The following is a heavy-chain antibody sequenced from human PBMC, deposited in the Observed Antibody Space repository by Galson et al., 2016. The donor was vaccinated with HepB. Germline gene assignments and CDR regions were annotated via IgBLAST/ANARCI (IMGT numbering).Heavy chain of an antibody. D-gene: IGHD1-26*01. CDR1: GFRFTYYG. Sequence: SLRLSCAASGFRFTYYGLHWVRQAPGKGLEWVAVISYDGNKEYYADSVRGRFTIFRDNPKTTVYLEMNSLRVEDTAVHYCAKDSILGATAGFYGIDVWGQGTTVTVSS. V-gene: IGHV3-30*18. CDR3: AKDSILGATAGFYGIDV. CDR2: ISYDGNKE. J-gene: IGHJ6*02.